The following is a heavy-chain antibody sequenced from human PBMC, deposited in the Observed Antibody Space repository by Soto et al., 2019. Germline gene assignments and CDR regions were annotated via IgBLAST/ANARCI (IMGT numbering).Heavy chain of an antibody. CDR2: IIPIFGTA. J-gene: IGHJ3*02. CDR3: ASNTQWVLGHVAFDI. CDR1: GATFSSYA. V-gene: IGHV1-69*06. D-gene: IGHD1-26*01. Sequence: SVKVSCKASGATFSSYAISWVRQAPGQGLEWMGGIIPIFGTANYAQKFQSRVTITADKSTSTAYMDLSSLRSEDTAVYYCASNTQWVLGHVAFDIWGQGAMVTVSS.